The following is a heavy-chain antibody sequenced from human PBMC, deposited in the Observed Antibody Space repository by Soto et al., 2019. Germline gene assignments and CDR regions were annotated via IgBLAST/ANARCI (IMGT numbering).Heavy chain of an antibody. CDR3: ARFYSSGWPRGYFDY. CDR1: GYTFTSHG. D-gene: IGHD6-19*01. J-gene: IGHJ4*02. CDR2: ISTFHGSI. V-gene: IGHV1-18*01. Sequence: QVQLVQSGGEVKKPGASVKVSCKAAGYTFTSHGISWVRQAPGQGLEGMGWISTFHGSINYAQKFQGRATMTTDTSTSTAYMELRSLRSDDTAVYYCARFYSSGWPRGYFDYWGQGTPVTVSA.